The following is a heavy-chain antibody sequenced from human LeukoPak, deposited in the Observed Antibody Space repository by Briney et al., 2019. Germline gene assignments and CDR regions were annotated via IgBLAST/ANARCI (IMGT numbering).Heavy chain of an antibody. Sequence: SETLSLTCAVYRGSFSGYYWSWLRQPPGKGLEWIGEINHSGSTNYNPSLKSRVTISVDTSKNQFSLKLSSVTAADTAVYYCASQYGDGGFGYWGQGTLVTVSS. CDR1: RGSFSGYY. D-gene: IGHD4-17*01. V-gene: IGHV4-34*01. CDR3: ASQYGDGGFGY. CDR2: INHSGST. J-gene: IGHJ4*02.